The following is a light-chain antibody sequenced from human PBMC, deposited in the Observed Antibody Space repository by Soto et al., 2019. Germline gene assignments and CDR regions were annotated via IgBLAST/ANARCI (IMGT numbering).Light chain of an antibody. CDR2: DES. V-gene: IGKV1-33*01. CDR1: QDISNY. J-gene: IGKJ2*01. Sequence: DIQMTQSPSSLSASVGDRVTITCQASQDISNYLNWYQQKPGKAPKLLIYDESNLATGVPSRFSGSGSGTDFTLTITSLQPEDIATYYCQQYDNVPRYTFGQGTKLVIK. CDR3: QQYDNVPRYT.